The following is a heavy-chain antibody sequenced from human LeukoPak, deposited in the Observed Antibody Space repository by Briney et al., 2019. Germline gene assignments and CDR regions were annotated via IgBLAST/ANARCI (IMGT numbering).Heavy chain of an antibody. J-gene: IGHJ4*02. Sequence: PGGSLRLSCVASGFTFSNAWMSWVRQAPGKGLEWVGRIKSKTDGGTTDYAAPVKGRFTISRDDSKNTLYLQVNSLKTEDTAVYYCTTDRYWNEPFDYWGQGTLVTVSS. V-gene: IGHV3-15*01. CDR1: GFTFSNAW. CDR3: TTDRYWNEPFDY. D-gene: IGHD1-1*01. CDR2: IKSKTDGGTT.